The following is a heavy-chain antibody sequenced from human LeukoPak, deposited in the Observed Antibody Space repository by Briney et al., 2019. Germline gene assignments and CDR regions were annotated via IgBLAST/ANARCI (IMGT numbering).Heavy chain of an antibody. D-gene: IGHD3-22*01. CDR3: ARDLYYYDSTGYRHDSFAI. CDR1: GYTFNSYG. CDR2: ISGYNGNT. V-gene: IGHV1-18*01. Sequence: ASVKVSCKVSGYTFNSYGISWVRQAPGQGLEWMGWISGYNGNTYYAQKFQGRVTMTTDISTSTAYMELRSLRSDDTAVYYCARDLYYYDSTGYRHDSFAIWGRRTMVTVSS. J-gene: IGHJ3*02.